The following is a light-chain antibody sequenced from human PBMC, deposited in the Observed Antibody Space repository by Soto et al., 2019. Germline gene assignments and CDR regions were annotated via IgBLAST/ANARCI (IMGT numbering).Light chain of an antibody. Sequence: DIQMTHSPSSLSASVGDRVTITCRASQDIRNDVGWYQQKAGKAPNRLIFAASSLHSGVPSRFSGSRSGTEFTLTIASLQPEDFATYYCLQHNTYPFTFGGGTKVDIK. CDR2: AAS. CDR3: LQHNTYPFT. J-gene: IGKJ4*01. V-gene: IGKV1-17*01. CDR1: QDIRND.